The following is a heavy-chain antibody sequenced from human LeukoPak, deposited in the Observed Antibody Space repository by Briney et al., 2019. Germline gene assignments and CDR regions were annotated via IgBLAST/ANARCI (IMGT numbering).Heavy chain of an antibody. V-gene: IGHV3-48*04. D-gene: IGHD1-26*01. J-gene: IGHJ5*02. CDR2: ISSSGSTI. CDR3: ARDVIVGATS. Sequence: GGSLRLSCAASGFTFSSYGMSWVRQAPGKGLEWVSYISSSGSTIYYADSVKGRFTISRDNAKNSLYLQMNSLRAEDTAVYYCARDVIVGATSWGQGTLVTVSS. CDR1: GFTFSSYG.